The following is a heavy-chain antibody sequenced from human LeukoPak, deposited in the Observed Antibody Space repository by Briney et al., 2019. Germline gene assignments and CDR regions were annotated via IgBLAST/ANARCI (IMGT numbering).Heavy chain of an antibody. CDR2: ISGVDDTT. D-gene: IGHD2-8*01. Sequence: GGSLRLSCAASGFTFSSYAMSWVRQAPGKGLEWVSAISGVDDTTYYADSVKGRFTISRDNSKNTLYLQMNSLRAEDTAVYYCAKEEGIVLMVYTRYYFDYWGQGTLVTVSS. V-gene: IGHV3-23*01. CDR1: GFTFSSYA. J-gene: IGHJ4*02. CDR3: AKEEGIVLMVYTRYYFDY.